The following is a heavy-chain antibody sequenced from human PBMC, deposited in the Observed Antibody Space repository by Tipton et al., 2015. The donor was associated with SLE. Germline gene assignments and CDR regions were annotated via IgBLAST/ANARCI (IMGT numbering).Heavy chain of an antibody. CDR1: SYSISSGYY. CDR3: ARVLYHYGMDV. CDR2: IYYSGNT. J-gene: IGHJ6*02. Sequence: TLSLTCTVSSYSISSGYYWGWIRQPPGKGLEWIGSIHHSGSIYYSGNTYYNPSLESRVTISADTFKNQFSLKVTSVTAADTAVYYCARVLYHYGMDVWGQGTTVTVSS. V-gene: IGHV4-38-2*02.